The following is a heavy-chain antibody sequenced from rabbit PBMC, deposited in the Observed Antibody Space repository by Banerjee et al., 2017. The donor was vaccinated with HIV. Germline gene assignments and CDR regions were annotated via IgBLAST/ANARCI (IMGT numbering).Heavy chain of an antibody. Sequence: QEQLVESGGGLVQPGGSLKLSCKASGIDFSSYGISWVRQAPGKGLEWIACIDAGSSGNTAYASWAKGRFTISKTSSTTVTLQMTSLTAADTATYFCARGGGLWGPGTLVTVS. CDR2: IDAGSSGNT. CDR1: GIDFSSYG. V-gene: IGHV1S45*01. J-gene: IGHJ4*01. CDR3: ARGGGL. D-gene: IGHD1-1*01.